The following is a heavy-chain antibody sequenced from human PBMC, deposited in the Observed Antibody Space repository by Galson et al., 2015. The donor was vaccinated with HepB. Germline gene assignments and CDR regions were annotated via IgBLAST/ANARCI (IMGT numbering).Heavy chain of an antibody. J-gene: IGHJ4*02. Sequence: QSGAEVKKPGESLKISCKGSGYSFTSYYMHWVRQAPGQGLEWMGIINPSGGSTSYAQKLQGRVTMTRDTSTSTVYMELSSLRSEDTAVYYCARAGSSGSPYLVGDYWGQGTLVTVSS. CDR2: INPSGGST. CDR1: GYSFTSYY. V-gene: IGHV1-46*04. CDR3: ARAGSSGSPYLVGDY. D-gene: IGHD3-10*01.